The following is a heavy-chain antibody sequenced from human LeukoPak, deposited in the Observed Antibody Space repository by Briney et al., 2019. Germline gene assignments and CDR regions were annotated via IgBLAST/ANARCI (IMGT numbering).Heavy chain of an antibody. CDR3: TRESGAFSPFGF. Sequence: SETLSLTCAVSGGSILTTNWWSWCRQPPGKGLEWIGEVHLSGASNYNPSLKSRANMSIDKSKNQLSLELTSVTAADTAIYYCTRESGAFSPFGFWGQGTLVTVSS. J-gene: IGHJ4*02. CDR1: GGSILTTNW. CDR2: VHLSGAS. D-gene: IGHD1-26*01. V-gene: IGHV4-4*02.